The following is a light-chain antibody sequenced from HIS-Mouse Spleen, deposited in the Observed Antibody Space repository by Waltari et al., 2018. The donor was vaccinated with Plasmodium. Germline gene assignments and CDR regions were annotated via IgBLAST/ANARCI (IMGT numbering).Light chain of an antibody. J-gene: IGLJ1*01. Sequence: QSALTQPRSVSGSPGQSVPIPCTGTSSNFGGYNYVPWYQQPPGKAPKLMIYDVSKRPSGVPDRFSGSKSGNTASLTISGLQAEDEADYYCCSYAGSYTFVFGTGTKVTVL. CDR3: CSYAGSYTFV. V-gene: IGLV2-11*01. CDR2: DVS. CDR1: SSNFGGYNY.